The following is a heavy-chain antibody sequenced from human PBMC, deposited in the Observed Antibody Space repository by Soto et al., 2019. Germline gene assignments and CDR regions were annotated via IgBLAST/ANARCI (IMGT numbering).Heavy chain of an antibody. CDR1: GFTFSSYA. CDR2: ISGSGGST. J-gene: IGHJ6*02. V-gene: IGHV3-23*01. D-gene: IGHD3-22*01. Sequence: GGSLRLSCAASGFTFSSYAMSWVRQAPGKGLEWVSAISGSGGSTYYADSVKGRFTISRDNSKNTLYLQMNSLRAEDTAVYYCAKDRLPYYYDSSGYVNYYYYGMDVWGQGTTVTVSS. CDR3: AKDRLPYYYDSSGYVNYYYYGMDV.